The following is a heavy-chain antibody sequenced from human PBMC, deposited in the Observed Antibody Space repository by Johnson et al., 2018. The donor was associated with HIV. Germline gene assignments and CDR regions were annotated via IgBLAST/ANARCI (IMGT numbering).Heavy chain of an antibody. CDR3: ARDSSNSFRFEMYAFDI. D-gene: IGHD6-6*01. CDR1: GFTFNSYA. J-gene: IGHJ3*02. V-gene: IGHV3-15*01. Sequence: VQLVESGGGVVQPGRSLRLSCVASGFTFNSYAMHWVRQAPGKGLEWVGRIKSKTDGETTDYAAPVKGRFSISRDDSKNTLYVQMNSLKTEDTAVYYCARDSSNSFRFEMYAFDIWGQGTMVTVSS. CDR2: IKSKTDGETT.